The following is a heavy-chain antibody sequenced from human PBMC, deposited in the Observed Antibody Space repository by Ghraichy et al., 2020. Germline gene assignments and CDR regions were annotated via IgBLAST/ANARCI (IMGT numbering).Heavy chain of an antibody. V-gene: IGHV4-39*01. J-gene: IGHJ6*02. CDR1: GGSISSSSYY. Sequence: SETLSLTCTVSGGSISSSSYYWGWIRQPPGKGLEWIGSIYYSGSTYYNPSLKSRVTISVDTSKNQFSLKLSSVTAADTAVYYCARAFGGPWSGYYHNGMDVWGQGTTVIVSS. CDR3: ARAFGGPWSGYYHNGMDV. D-gene: IGHD3-3*01. CDR2: IYYSGST.